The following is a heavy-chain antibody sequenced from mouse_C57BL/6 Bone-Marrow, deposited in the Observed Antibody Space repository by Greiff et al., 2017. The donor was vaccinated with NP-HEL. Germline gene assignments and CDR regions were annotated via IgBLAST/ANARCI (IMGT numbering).Heavy chain of an antibody. V-gene: IGHV1-26*01. CDR1: GYTFTDYY. Sequence: EVQLQQSVPELVQPVASVKISCTASGYTFTDYYLNWLKQSHGQSLEWIGDINPNNGGTSYNQKFKGKATLTVDKSSSTAYMELRSLTSEDSAVYYCASEAAQARSWFAYWGQGTLVTVSA. CDR2: INPNNGGT. CDR3: ASEAAQARSWFAY. J-gene: IGHJ3*01. D-gene: IGHD3-2*02.